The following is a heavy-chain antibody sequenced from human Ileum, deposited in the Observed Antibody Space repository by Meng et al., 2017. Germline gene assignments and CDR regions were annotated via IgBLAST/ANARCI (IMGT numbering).Heavy chain of an antibody. D-gene: IGHD2-15*01. Sequence: GGSLRLSCAASGFTFGTYWTTWVRQAPGKGLEWVANIKQDGSEKYYVDSVNGRFTISRDNTKNSLYLQMDSLRVEDTAVYYCARAPGYCSGGSCFPCDYWGQGTLVTVSS. CDR2: IKQDGSEK. CDR3: ARAPGYCSGGSCFPCDY. J-gene: IGHJ4*02. V-gene: IGHV3-7*01. CDR1: GFTFGTYW.